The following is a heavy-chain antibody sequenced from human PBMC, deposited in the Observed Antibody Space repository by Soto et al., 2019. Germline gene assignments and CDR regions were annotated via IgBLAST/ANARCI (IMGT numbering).Heavy chain of an antibody. J-gene: IGHJ4*02. D-gene: IGHD2-21*01. CDR1: GFSFNKYW. Sequence: EVRLVESGGGLVQPGGSLRLSCAVSGFSFNKYWMHWVRQTPEKRLVWVARINGDRTSIIYADYVTGRITIFRDKARKTIYLQMRNMRVEDTGVYLCPAYSPHDGTVAWEFGGQGTLVTVFS. CDR3: PAYSPHDGTVAWEF. CDR2: INGDRTSI. V-gene: IGHV3-74*01.